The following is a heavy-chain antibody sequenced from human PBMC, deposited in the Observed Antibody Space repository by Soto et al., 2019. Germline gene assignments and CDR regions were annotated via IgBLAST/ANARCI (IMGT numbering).Heavy chain of an antibody. CDR1: GGSISSGGYY. CDR3: ARVGYYDSSGYSATLDY. D-gene: IGHD3-22*01. CDR2: IYYSGST. Sequence: QVQLQESGPGLVKPSQTLSLTCTVSGGSISSGGYYWSWIRQHPGKGLAWIGYIYYSGSTYYNPSLKCRVTISVDTSKNQFSLKVSSVTAADTAVYYCARVGYYDSSGYSATLDYWGQGTLVTVSS. J-gene: IGHJ4*02. V-gene: IGHV4-31*03.